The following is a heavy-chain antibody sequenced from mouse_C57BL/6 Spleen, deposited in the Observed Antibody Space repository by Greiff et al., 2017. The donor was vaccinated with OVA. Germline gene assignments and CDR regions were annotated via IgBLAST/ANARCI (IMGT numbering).Heavy chain of an antibody. Sequence: QVQLQQPGAELVMPGASVKLSCKASGYTFTSYWMHWVKQRPGQGLEWIGEIDPSDSYTNYNQKFKGKSTLTVDKSSSTAYMQLSSLTSEDSAVYYCARRDYGSNPFDYWGQGTTLTVSS. CDR2: IDPSDSYT. J-gene: IGHJ2*01. CDR1: GYTFTSYW. D-gene: IGHD1-1*01. CDR3: ARRDYGSNPFDY. V-gene: IGHV1-69*01.